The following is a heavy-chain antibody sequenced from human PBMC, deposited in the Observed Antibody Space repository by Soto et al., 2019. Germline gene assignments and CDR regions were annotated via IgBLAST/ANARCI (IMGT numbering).Heavy chain of an antibody. CDR2: IYFRGNT. D-gene: IGHD3-22*01. V-gene: IGHV4-31*03. J-gene: IGHJ3*02. CDR3: AREGGSYDSGGYLIRGAFDI. Sequence: QVQLQESGPGLVKPSQTLSLTCSVSGDSISRIDYYWTWIRQHPEKGLEWIGNIYFRGNTYYSPSLESRLTISVDTSKNQFSRKLTSVTAADTSVYYCAREGGSYDSGGYLIRGAFDIWGQGTMVTVSS. CDR1: GDSISRIDYY.